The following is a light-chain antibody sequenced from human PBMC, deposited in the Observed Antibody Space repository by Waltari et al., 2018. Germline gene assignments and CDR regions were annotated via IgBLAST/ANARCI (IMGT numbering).Light chain of an antibody. CDR1: QSINNF. J-gene: IGKJ2*01. CDR2: DAS. CDR3: QLRDNWPPYT. V-gene: IGKV3-11*01. Sequence: EIVLTQSPATLSLSPGQRATLSCRASQSINNFLAWYQQKPGQPPRLLIADASSRATGIPARFSVSGSGTDFTLTISRLEPEDFAIYYCQLRDNWPPYTFGQGTKLEIK.